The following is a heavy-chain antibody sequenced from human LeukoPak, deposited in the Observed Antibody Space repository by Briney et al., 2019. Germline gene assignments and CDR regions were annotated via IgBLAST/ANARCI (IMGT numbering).Heavy chain of an antibody. CDR2: IYHSGST. J-gene: IGHJ6*02. D-gene: IGHD2-2*01. V-gene: IGHV4-4*02. CDR1: GGSISSSNW. CDR3: AREAPGYYYGMDV. Sequence: TSETLSLTCAVSGGSISSSNWWSWVRQPPGKGLEWIGYIYHSGSTYYNPSLKSRITISVDTSKNQFSLKLSSVTAADTAVYYCAREAPGYYYGMDVWGRGTTVTVSS.